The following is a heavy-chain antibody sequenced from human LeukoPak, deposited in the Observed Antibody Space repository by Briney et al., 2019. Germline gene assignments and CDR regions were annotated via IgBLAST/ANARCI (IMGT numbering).Heavy chain of an antibody. CDR1: GYSFTNNA. V-gene: IGHV7-4-1*02. J-gene: IGHJ4*02. CDR3: TRETSSRYFDY. CDR2: INTKTGNP. Sequence: GASVKVSCKASGYSFTNNAIIWVRQAPGQGLEWMGWINTKTGNPAYAQGFTGRFVFSLDTSVTTAYLQISSLKADDTAVYYCTRETSSRYFDYWGQGTLVTVSS.